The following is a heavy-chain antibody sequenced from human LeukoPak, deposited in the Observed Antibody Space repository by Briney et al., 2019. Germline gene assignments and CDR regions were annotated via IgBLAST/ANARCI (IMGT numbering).Heavy chain of an antibody. J-gene: IGHJ5*02. V-gene: IGHV1-18*01. Sequence: ATVNLFCMASGYTFSLFGISWVRQAPGQGLEWMGWNSDYSDNPRYAQTFQDRVTMTTDTPSSTRYMELTNLRSDDTAVYYCARVGRDFRDIRCHWYDRLDPWGQGTLVTVSS. CDR2: NSDYSDNP. CDR3: ARVGRDFRDIRCHWYDRLDP. D-gene: IGHD1-1*01. CDR1: GYTFSLFG.